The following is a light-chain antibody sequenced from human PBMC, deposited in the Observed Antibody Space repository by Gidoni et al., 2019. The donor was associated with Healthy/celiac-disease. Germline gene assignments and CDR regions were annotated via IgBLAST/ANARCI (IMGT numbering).Light chain of an antibody. CDR3: QAWDSSTVV. Sequence: YELPPPPSVSVSPGQTASITCAGDKLGDKYACWYQQKPGQSPVLVIYQDSKRPSGIPERFSGSNSGNTATLTISGTQAMDEADYYCQAWDSSTVVFGGGTKLTVL. V-gene: IGLV3-1*01. CDR1: KLGDKY. CDR2: QDS. J-gene: IGLJ2*01.